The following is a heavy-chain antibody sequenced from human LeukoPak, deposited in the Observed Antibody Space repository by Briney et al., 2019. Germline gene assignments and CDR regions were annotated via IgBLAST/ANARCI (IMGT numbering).Heavy chain of an antibody. Sequence: GGSLRLSCAASGFTFNSYDMYWVRQVIGKGLEWVSAIDKGPNTYYSDSVKGRFTISRDNVKNFLYLQMNSLRAEDTAIYYCVRERPTYGLDALDVWGRGTMVTVSS. CDR2: IDKGPNT. CDR3: VRERPTYGLDALDV. D-gene: IGHD3-10*01. J-gene: IGHJ3*01. V-gene: IGHV3-13*01. CDR1: GFTFNSYD.